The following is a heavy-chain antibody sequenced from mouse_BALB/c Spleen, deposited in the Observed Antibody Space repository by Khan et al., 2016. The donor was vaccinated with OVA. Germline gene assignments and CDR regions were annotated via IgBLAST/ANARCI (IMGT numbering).Heavy chain of an antibody. J-gene: IGHJ3*01. Sequence: SGPELMKPGASVKISCKASGYSFTSYYIHWVMQSHGKSLEWIGYIDPFSGGTTYNQKFKGKATLTVDNSSSTAYIHLSNLTSEDSAVNNCTRHGYDAGFTNGGQG. CDR3: TRHGYDAGFTN. V-gene: IGHV1S135*01. CDR1: GYSFTSYY. D-gene: IGHD2-2*01. CDR2: IDPFSGGT.